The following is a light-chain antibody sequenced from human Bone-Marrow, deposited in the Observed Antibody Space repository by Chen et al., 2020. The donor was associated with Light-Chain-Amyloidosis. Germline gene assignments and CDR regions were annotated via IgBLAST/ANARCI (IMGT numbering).Light chain of an antibody. J-gene: IGLJ2*01. Sequence: SYELTQPPSVSVSPGQTARITCSGDDLPTKYAYWYQQKPGQAPVLVIHRDTERPSGMFERFSGSRSGTTATLTISGGQAEEEADYHCQSADSSGTYEVVFGGGTKLTVL. V-gene: IGLV3-25*02. CDR3: QSADSSGTYEVV. CDR1: DLPTKY. CDR2: RDT.